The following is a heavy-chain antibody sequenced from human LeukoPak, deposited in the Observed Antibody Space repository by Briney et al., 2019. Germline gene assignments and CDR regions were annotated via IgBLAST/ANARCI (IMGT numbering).Heavy chain of an antibody. J-gene: IGHJ4*02. Sequence: SETLSLTCAVYGGSFSGYYWSWIRQPPGKGLEWIGEINHSGSTNCNPSLKSRVTISVDTSKNQFSLKLSSVTAADTAVYYCARGPLIGSAYYYGSGSDYYFDYWGQGTLVTVSS. CDR1: GGSFSGYY. D-gene: IGHD3-10*01. CDR2: INHSGST. V-gene: IGHV4-34*01. CDR3: ARGPLIGSAYYYGSGSDYYFDY.